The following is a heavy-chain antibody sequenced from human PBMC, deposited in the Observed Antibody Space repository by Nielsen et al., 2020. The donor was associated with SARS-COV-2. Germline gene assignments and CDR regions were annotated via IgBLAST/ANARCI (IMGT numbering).Heavy chain of an antibody. V-gene: IGHV3-11*04. CDR1: GFTVSSNY. J-gene: IGHJ4*02. CDR3: ARERSRYYFDY. Sequence: GGSLRLSCAASGFTVSSNYMSWVRQAPGKGLEWVSYISSSGSTIYYADSVKGRFTISRDNAKNSLYLQMNSLRAEDTAVYYCARERSRYYFDYWGQGTLVTVSS. CDR2: ISSSGSTI.